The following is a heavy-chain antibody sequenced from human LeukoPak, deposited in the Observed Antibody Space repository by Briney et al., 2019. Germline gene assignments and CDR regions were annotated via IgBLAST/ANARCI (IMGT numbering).Heavy chain of an antibody. J-gene: IGHJ4*02. Sequence: NGSGPTLVNPTQTLTLTCTFSGFSLSTSGVGVGWIRQPPGKALEWLALIYWDDDKRYSPSLKSRRTITKDTSKNQVVLTMTNMDPVDTATYYCAHKTYYYDSSGYYPTVDYWGQGTLVTVSS. D-gene: IGHD3-22*01. CDR2: IYWDDDK. CDR3: AHKTYYYDSSGYYPTVDY. CDR1: GFSLSTSGVG. V-gene: IGHV2-5*02.